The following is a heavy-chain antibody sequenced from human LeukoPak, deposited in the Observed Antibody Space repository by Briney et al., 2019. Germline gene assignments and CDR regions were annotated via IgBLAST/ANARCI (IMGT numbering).Heavy chain of an antibody. Sequence: GGSLRLSCAASGFTFSSFAMSWVRQAPGKGLEWVSIIGAGGSKTYYADSVKGRFTISRDNSKNTLYLQMNSLRAEDTAVYYCAKGIKGSYCNGDCYLTYYYYGLDVWGQGTTVTVSS. V-gene: IGHV3-23*01. CDR3: AKGIKGSYCNGDCYLTYYYYGLDV. CDR2: IGAGGSKT. J-gene: IGHJ6*02. CDR1: GFTFSSFA. D-gene: IGHD2-21*02.